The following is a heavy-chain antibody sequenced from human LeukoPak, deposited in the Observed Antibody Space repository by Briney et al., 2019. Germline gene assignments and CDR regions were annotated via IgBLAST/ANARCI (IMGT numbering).Heavy chain of an antibody. D-gene: IGHD1-26*01. CDR1: GFNFNTYA. V-gene: IGHV3-30*03. J-gene: IGHJ3*02. CDR2: ISHDGTKK. CDR3: VRRSRLVGPTDDAFDI. Sequence: GGSLRLSCAASGFNFNTYAMHWVRQAPGKGLEWVAVISHDGTKKYYTESVRGRFTISRDNSKDTVDLQMNSLRPEDAAVYHCVRRSRLVGPTDDAFDIWGQGTMVTVSS.